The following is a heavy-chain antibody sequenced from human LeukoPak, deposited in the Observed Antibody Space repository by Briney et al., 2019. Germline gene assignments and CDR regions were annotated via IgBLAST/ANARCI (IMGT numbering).Heavy chain of an antibody. D-gene: IGHD1-26*01. V-gene: IGHV1-2*06. CDR1: GYTFTGYY. J-gene: IGHJ4*02. CDR3: ARGQWELLRGGDY. Sequence: GASVKVSCKASGYTFTGYYMHWVRQAPGQGLEWMGRINPNSGGTNYAQKFQGRVTMTRDTSISTAYMELSRLRSDDTAVYYCARGQWELLRGGDYWGQGTLVTVYS. CDR2: INPNSGGT.